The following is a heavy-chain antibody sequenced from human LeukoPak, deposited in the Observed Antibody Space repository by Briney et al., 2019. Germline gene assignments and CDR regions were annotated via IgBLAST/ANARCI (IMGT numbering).Heavy chain of an antibody. CDR1: GYTFTNLY. D-gene: IGHD1-1*01. Sequence: EASVKVSCKASGYTFTNLYMHWVRQAPGQGLEWMGLIKPNTGGTEYAQKFQGRVTMTRDTSISTAYMELSRLTSDDTAVYFCARHNYNFDFDYWGQGTLVTVSS. CDR3: ARHNYNFDFDY. CDR2: IKPNTGGT. J-gene: IGHJ4*02. V-gene: IGHV1-2*02.